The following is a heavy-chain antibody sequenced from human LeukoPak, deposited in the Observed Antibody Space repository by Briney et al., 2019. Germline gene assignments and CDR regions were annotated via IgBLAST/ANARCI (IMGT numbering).Heavy chain of an antibody. J-gene: IGHJ4*02. CDR2: IYPGDSDT. V-gene: IGHV5-51*01. CDR1: GYSFTSYW. D-gene: IGHD3-3*01. Sequence: GESLKISCKGSGYSFTSYWIGWVRQMPGKGLEWMGIIYPGDSDTRYSPSFQGQVTISADKSISTAYLQWSSLKASDTAVYYCARGDYDFWSGYRHGFDYWGQGTLVTVSS. CDR3: ARGDYDFWSGYRHGFDY.